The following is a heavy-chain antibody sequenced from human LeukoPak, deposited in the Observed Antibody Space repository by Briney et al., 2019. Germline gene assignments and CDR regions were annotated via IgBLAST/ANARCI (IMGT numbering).Heavy chain of an antibody. Sequence: GGSLRLSCAASGFTFSYYLMNWVRQAPGKGLEWVANIKRDGSEKYYVDSVKGRFTISRDNTKNSLSLQMNSLRAEDTAVYYCARGYGDSIHFDYWGQGTLVTVSS. CDR3: ARGYGDSIHFDY. J-gene: IGHJ4*02. D-gene: IGHD4-17*01. CDR1: GFTFSYYL. CDR2: IKRDGSEK. V-gene: IGHV3-7*04.